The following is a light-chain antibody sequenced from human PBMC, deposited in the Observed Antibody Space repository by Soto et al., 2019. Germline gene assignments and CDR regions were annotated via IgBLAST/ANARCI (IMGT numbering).Light chain of an antibody. Sequence: TVLTQSPGTLSLSPGERATIYCRASQSVSSSYLAWYQQTPGQAPRLLIYAASSRATGIPDRFSGSGSGTDFTLTISRLEPEDFAVYYCQQYGNSPQTFGQGAKVDI. CDR1: QSVSSSY. V-gene: IGKV3-20*01. CDR2: AAS. CDR3: QQYGNSPQT. J-gene: IGKJ1*01.